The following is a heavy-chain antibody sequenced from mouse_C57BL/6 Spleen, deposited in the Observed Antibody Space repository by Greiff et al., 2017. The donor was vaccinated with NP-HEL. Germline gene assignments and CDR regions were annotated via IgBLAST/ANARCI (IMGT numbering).Heavy chain of an antibody. CDR2: IHPNSGST. J-gene: IGHJ2*01. V-gene: IGHV1-64*01. CDR1: GYTFTSYW. Sequence: QVQLQQPGAELVKPGASVKLSCKASGYTFTSYWMHWVKQRPGQGLEWIGMIHPNSGSTNYNEKFKSKATLTVDKSSSTAYMQLSSLTSEDSAVYYCARRDYSNYFGSFDYWGQGTTLTVSS. D-gene: IGHD2-5*01. CDR3: ARRDYSNYFGSFDY.